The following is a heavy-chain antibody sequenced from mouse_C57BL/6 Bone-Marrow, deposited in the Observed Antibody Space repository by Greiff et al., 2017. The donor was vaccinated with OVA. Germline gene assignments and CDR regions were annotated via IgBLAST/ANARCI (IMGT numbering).Heavy chain of an antibody. CDR3: ARPYSNYESWYFDV. J-gene: IGHJ1*03. CDR2: IYPGDGDT. D-gene: IGHD2-5*01. CDR1: GYAFSSSW. Sequence: VQLQQSGPELVKPGASVKISCKASGYAFSSSWMNWVKQRPGKGLEWIGRIYPGDGDTNYNGKFKGKATLTADKSSSTAYMQLSSLTSEDSAVYFCARPYSNYESWYFDVWGTGTTVTVSS. V-gene: IGHV1-82*01.